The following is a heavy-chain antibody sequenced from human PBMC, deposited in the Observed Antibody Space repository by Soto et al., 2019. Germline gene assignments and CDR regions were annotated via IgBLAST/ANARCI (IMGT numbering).Heavy chain of an antibody. CDR3: VTANPSNFKY. Sequence: GGSLRLSCAASGFSFSAYDMHWVRQITGKGLEWVSSIGSVGDTFYLGSVKGRFTISRENAKNSLYLHMSNLRAGDTAIYYCVTANPSNFKYWGQGTLVTVSS. D-gene: IGHD2-21*02. CDR2: IGSVGDT. CDR1: GFSFSAYD. V-gene: IGHV3-13*01. J-gene: IGHJ4*02.